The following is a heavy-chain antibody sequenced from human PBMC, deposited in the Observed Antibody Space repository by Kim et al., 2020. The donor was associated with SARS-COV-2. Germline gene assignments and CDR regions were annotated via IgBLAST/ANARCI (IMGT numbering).Heavy chain of an antibody. CDR1: GFTFSSHA. V-gene: IGHV3-30-3*01. J-gene: IGHJ2*01. Sequence: GGSLRLSCAASGFTFSSHAMHWVRQAPGKGLEWVAVISDDGSYKNYADSVKGRFTTSRDNSKNTLYLQMNSLRTEDTAVYYCARDRGIAAAGTYWYFDLWGRRTSVTVSS. D-gene: IGHD6-13*01. CDR2: ISDDGSYK. CDR3: ARDRGIAAAGTYWYFDL.